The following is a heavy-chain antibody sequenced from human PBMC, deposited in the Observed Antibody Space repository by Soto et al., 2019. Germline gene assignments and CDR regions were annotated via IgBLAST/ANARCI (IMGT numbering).Heavy chain of an antibody. Sequence: GESLKISCKGSGYSFTSYWIGWVRQMPGKGLEWMGIIYPGDSDTRYSPSFQGQVTISADKSISTAYLQWSSLKASGTAMYYCASPNEESSGAFAIRGQGTMVTVSS. D-gene: IGHD2-8*01. J-gene: IGHJ3*02. CDR2: IYPGDSDT. CDR3: ASPNEESSGAFAI. V-gene: IGHV5-51*01. CDR1: GYSFTSYW.